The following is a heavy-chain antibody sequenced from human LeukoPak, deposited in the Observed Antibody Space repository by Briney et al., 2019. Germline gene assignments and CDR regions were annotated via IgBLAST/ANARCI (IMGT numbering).Heavy chain of an antibody. Sequence: GGSLRLSCAASGFTFSSYWMFWVRQVPGKGLVWVSRITSDGGSTAYADSVKGRFTISRDNAKNILYLQMNSLRAEDTAVYYCARDRDGGKPAEFDPWGQGSLVIVSS. CDR3: ARDRDGGKPAEFDP. V-gene: IGHV3-74*01. CDR1: GFTFSSYW. J-gene: IGHJ5*02. D-gene: IGHD4-23*01. CDR2: ITSDGGST.